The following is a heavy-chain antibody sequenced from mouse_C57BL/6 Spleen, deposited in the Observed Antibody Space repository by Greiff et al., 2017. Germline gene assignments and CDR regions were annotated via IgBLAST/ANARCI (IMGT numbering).Heavy chain of an antibody. CDR3: ARSIYYGNYRYFDV. Sequence: QVQLQQPGTELVKPGASVKLSCKASGYTFTSYWMHWVKQRPGQGLEWIGNINPSNGGTNYNEKFKSKATLTVDKSSSTAYMQLSSLTSEDSAVYDCARSIYYGNYRYFDVWGTGTTVTVSS. V-gene: IGHV1-53*01. CDR2: INPSNGGT. J-gene: IGHJ1*03. CDR1: GYTFTSYW. D-gene: IGHD2-1*01.